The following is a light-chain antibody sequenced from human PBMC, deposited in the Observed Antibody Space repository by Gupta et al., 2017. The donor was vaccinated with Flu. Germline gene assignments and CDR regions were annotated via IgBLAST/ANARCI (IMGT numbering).Light chain of an antibody. CDR2: AAS. Sequence: AIRLAQSPSSFFAFTGDRVTITCRASQSISSYLAWYQQKPGKAPKLLIYAASTLQSGVPSRFSGSGSWTDFTLTISGLQAEYFATYYCQQYYSYQSFGQGTKLEIK. CDR3: QQYYSYQS. V-gene: IGKV1-8*01. J-gene: IGKJ2*03. CDR1: QSISSY.